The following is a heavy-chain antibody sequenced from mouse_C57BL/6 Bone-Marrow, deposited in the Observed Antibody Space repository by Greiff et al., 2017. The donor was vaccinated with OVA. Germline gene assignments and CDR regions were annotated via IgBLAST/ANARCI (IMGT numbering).Heavy chain of an antibody. Sequence: QVQLQQSGAELVRPGTSVKMSCKASGYTFTNYWIGWAKQRPGHGLEWIGEIYPGGGYTNYNEKFKGKATLTADKSSSTAYMQFSSLTSEDSAIYYCASSPYLYYGNYVWYFDVWGTGTTVTVSS. CDR3: ASSPYLYYGNYVWYFDV. CDR1: GYTFTNYW. J-gene: IGHJ1*03. CDR2: IYPGGGYT. D-gene: IGHD2-1*01. V-gene: IGHV1-63*01.